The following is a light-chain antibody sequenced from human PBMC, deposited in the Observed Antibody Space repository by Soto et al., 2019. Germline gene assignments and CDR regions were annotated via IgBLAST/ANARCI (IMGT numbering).Light chain of an antibody. CDR3: CSYTSSSTPYV. V-gene: IGLV2-14*01. CDR1: NSDVGGYNY. CDR2: DVT. Sequence: QSALTQPASVSGSPGQSITISCTGTNSDVGGYNYVSWYQQHPGKAPKLLIYDVTHRPSGVSNRFSGSKSGNTASLTISGLQAEDEADYYCCSYTSSSTPYVFGTRTKVTVL. J-gene: IGLJ1*01.